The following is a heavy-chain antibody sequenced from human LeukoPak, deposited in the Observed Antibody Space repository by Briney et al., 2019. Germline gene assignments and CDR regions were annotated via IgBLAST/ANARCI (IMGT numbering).Heavy chain of an antibody. Sequence: GGSLRLSCAASGXTFSSYSMNWVRQAPGKGLEWVSYISSSGSTIYYADSVKGRFTISRDNAKNSLYLQMNSLRAEDTAVYYCAREIRYCSGSKCYLFDYWGQGTLVTVSS. D-gene: IGHD2-15*01. V-gene: IGHV3-48*04. J-gene: IGHJ4*02. CDR2: ISSSGSTI. CDR1: GXTFSSYS. CDR3: AREIRYCSGSKCYLFDY.